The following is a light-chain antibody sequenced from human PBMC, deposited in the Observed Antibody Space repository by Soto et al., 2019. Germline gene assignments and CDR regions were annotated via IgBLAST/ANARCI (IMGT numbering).Light chain of an antibody. Sequence: EIVITQSPSTLSVSQGERATLSCRASHSVASNLAWYQQKPGQAPRLLIYGASTRATGIPARFSGSGSGTEFTLTISSLQSEDFAVYYCQQYNNWPRTFGQGTKVDIK. CDR2: GAS. V-gene: IGKV3-15*01. J-gene: IGKJ1*01. CDR1: HSVASN. CDR3: QQYNNWPRT.